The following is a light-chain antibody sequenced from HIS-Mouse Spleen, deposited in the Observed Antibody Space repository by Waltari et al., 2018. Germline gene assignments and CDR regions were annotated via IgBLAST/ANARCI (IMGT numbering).Light chain of an antibody. CDR3: AAWDDSLSGPV. CDR2: RNN. Sequence: QSVLTQPPSASGTPGQRVTISCSGSSSNIRSNYVYWYQKLPGTAPKLLIYRNNQRPSGVPDRFSGSKSGTSASLAISGLRSEDEADYYCAAWDDSLSGPVFGGGTKLTVL. J-gene: IGLJ3*02. V-gene: IGLV1-47*01. CDR1: SSNIRSNY.